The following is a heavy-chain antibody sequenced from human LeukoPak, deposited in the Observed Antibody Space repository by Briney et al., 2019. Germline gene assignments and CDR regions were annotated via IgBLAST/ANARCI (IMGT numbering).Heavy chain of an antibody. Sequence: SETLSLTCTVSGGSISSYYWSWIRQPPGKGLEWIGYIYYSGNTNYNPSLKSRVTISVDTSKNQFSLKLSSVTAADTAVYYCARTRRATQWLFSFDYWGQGTLVTVSS. D-gene: IGHD6-19*01. J-gene: IGHJ4*02. CDR1: GGSISSYY. V-gene: IGHV4-59*08. CDR2: IYYSGNT. CDR3: ARTRRATQWLFSFDY.